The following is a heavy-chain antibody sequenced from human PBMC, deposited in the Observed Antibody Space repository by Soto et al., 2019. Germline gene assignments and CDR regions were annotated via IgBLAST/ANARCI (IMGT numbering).Heavy chain of an antibody. D-gene: IGHD5-12*01. CDR1: GFTFNNYG. V-gene: IGHV3-30*18. CDR3: AKSRDGYNFYFYYGMAV. CDR2: ILYDGGKN. J-gene: IGHJ6*02. Sequence: QVQLVESGGGVVQPGRSLRLSCAAFGFTFNNYGMHWIRQAPGKGLEWVAHILYDGGKNYYADSVKGRFTISRDNSKNTLYLQMNSLTAEDTAVYFCAKSRDGYNFYFYYGMAVWGQGTAVTVSS.